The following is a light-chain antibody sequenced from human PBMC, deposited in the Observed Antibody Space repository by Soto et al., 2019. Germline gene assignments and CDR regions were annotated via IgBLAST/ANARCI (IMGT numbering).Light chain of an antibody. CDR2: GAS. J-gene: IGKJ5*01. V-gene: IGKV3D-20*02. Sequence: EIVLTQSPGTLSLSPGERAPLSCRASQSVSSSYLAWYQKKPGQAPRLLIYGASSRATGIPDRFSGRGSGTDFSLTISRLEPEDFAVYYCQQRSNWPLTFGQGTRLEIK. CDR3: QQRSNWPLT. CDR1: QSVSSSY.